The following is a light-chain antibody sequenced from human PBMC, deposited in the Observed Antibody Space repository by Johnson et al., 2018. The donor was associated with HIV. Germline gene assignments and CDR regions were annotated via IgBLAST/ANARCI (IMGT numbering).Light chain of an antibody. J-gene: IGLJ1*01. V-gene: IGLV1-51*02. Sequence: QSVLTQPPSVSAAPGQKVTISCSGSSSTIGNNFVSWYQVLPGTAPKLLIYKDNERPSGIPDRFSGSKSGTSATLGITGLPTGDEADYYCGTWDSSLSTGGVFGTGTKVTVL. CDR3: GTWDSSLSTGGV. CDR2: KDN. CDR1: SSTIGNNF.